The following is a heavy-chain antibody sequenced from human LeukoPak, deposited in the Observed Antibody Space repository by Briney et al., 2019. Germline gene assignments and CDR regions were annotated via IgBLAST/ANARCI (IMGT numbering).Heavy chain of an antibody. CDR2: IIPILGIA. V-gene: IGHV1-69*04. Sequence: GSSVKVSCKASGGTFSSYAISWVRQAPGQGLEWMGRIIPILGIANYAQKFQGRVTITADKSTSTAYMELSSLRSEDTAVYYCARVTNGDYYYYYMDVWGKGTTVTVSS. D-gene: IGHD3-10*01. CDR1: GGTFSSYA. J-gene: IGHJ6*03. CDR3: ARVTNGDYYYYYMDV.